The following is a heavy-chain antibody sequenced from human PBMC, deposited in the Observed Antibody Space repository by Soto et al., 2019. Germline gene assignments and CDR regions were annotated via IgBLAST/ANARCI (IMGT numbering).Heavy chain of an antibody. CDR1: GFRFSSFS. V-gene: IGHV3-33*01. Sequence: VGSLRLSCAASGFRFSSFSVHWVRQAPGKGLEWVAAIWFDGGIQRYADSVKGRFIISRDNSKNTLYLQMDSLRAEDTAMYYCAREMESGSVPLLDYWGRGTLVTVSS. J-gene: IGHJ4*02. CDR3: AREMESGSVPLLDY. D-gene: IGHD1-26*01. CDR2: IWFDGGIQ.